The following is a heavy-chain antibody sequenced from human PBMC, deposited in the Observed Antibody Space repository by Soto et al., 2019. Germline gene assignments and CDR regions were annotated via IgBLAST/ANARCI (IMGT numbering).Heavy chain of an antibody. J-gene: IGHJ4*02. CDR2: IGISATTI. CDR3: ARVRYGSGAYSPDDY. Sequence: PGGSLRLSCAASGFIFSDYCMNWIRQAPGKGLEWVSYIGISATTIHYADSVQGRFTISRDNAKGSLFLQMNSLRAEDTAVYYCARVRYGSGAYSPDDYWGLGTLVTVSS. V-gene: IGHV3-11*01. CDR1: GFIFSDYC. D-gene: IGHD3-10*01.